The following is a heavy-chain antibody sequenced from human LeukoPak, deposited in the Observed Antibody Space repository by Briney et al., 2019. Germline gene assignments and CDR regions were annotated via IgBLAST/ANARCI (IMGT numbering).Heavy chain of an antibody. CDR2: ISYDGSNK. CDR1: GFIFSDYS. CDR3: ARDTLGAYYYDSSGYYDY. D-gene: IGHD3-22*01. Sequence: PGGSLRLSCAASGFIFSDYSFHWVRQAPGNGLEWVAVISYDGSNKYYADSVKGRFTISRDNSKNTLYLQMNSLRAEDTAVYYCARDTLGAYYYDSSGYYDYWGQGTLVTVSS. V-gene: IGHV3-30-3*01. J-gene: IGHJ4*02.